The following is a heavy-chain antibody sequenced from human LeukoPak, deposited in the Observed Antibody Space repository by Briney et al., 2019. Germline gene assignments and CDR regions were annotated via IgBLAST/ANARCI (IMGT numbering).Heavy chain of an antibody. CDR1: GYTFTSNY. J-gene: IGHJ4*02. D-gene: IGHD3-3*01. Sequence: ASVKVSCKAFGYTFTSNYMHWVRQAPGQGPEWMGVISPSGGSTTYAQKFQGRVTLTRDMSTSTDYLELSSLRSEDTAVYYCARGAYYDFWSGYYFDYWGQGTLVTVSS. CDR3: ARGAYYDFWSGYYFDY. V-gene: IGHV1-46*01. CDR2: ISPSGGST.